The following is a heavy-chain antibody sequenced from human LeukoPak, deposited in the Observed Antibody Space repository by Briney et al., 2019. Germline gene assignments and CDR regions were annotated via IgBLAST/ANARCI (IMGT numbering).Heavy chain of an antibody. CDR2: IIPILDLP. D-gene: IGHD1-26*01. CDR3: ASGSGTYYHQGY. J-gene: IGHJ4*02. CDR1: GGTFSSLG. V-gene: IGHV1-69*04. Sequence: SVKVSCKASGGTFSSLGFTWVRQAPGQGLEWMGRIIPILDLPDYAQNFHGRLTITADESTSTAYMELRNLRSEDTAFYYCASGSGTYYHQGYWGQGTLVTVSS.